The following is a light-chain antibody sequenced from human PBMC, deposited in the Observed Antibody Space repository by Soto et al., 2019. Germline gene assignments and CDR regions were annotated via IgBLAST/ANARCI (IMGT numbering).Light chain of an antibody. CDR3: QQYNNCPWT. V-gene: IGKV3-15*01. J-gene: IGKJ1*01. CDR1: QSVSSN. CDR2: GPS. Sequence: ELVMPQSPATLSVSPGERATLSCRASQSVSSNLAWYQQNPGQAPRLLIYGPSTRATGTPARFSGSGSGTESPLTISSLQSKDFAVYYCQQYNNCPWTVGQGTKVDI.